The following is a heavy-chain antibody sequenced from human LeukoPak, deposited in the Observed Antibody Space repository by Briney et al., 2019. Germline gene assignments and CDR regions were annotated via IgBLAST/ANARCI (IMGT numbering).Heavy chain of an antibody. D-gene: IGHD3-3*01. CDR3: AIITIFGVTLDY. Sequence: EASVKVSCKASGYTFTGYYMHWVRQAPGQGLEWMGWINPNSGGTNYAQKFQGRVTMTRDTSISTAYVELSRLRSDDTAVYYCAIITIFGVTLDYWGQGTLVTVSS. V-gene: IGHV1-2*02. CDR2: INPNSGGT. J-gene: IGHJ4*02. CDR1: GYTFTGYY.